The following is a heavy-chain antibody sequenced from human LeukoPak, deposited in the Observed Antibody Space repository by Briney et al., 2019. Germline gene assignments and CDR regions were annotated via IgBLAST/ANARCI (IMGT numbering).Heavy chain of an antibody. Sequence: PGGSLRLSCAASGFTFSNYAMSWVRQAPGKGLEWVSTISNANGDTYYADSVKGRFTISRDNSKNTLYLQMNSLTGEDTAIYYCAKATGNLGNWGQGTLVTLFS. J-gene: IGHJ4*02. V-gene: IGHV3-23*01. D-gene: IGHD1-1*01. CDR2: ISNANGDT. CDR3: AKATGNLGN. CDR1: GFTFSNYA.